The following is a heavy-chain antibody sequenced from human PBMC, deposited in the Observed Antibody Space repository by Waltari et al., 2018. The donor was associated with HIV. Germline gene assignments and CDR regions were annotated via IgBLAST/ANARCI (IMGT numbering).Heavy chain of an antibody. CDR3: ARVPDHYNWNDGVLDY. D-gene: IGHD1-1*01. Sequence: QVQLVQSGAEVKKPGASVKVSCKASGYTFTGSYMPWVRQAPGQGLEWMGWINPNSGGTNYAQKFQGRVTMTRDTSISTAYMELSRLRSDDTAVYYCARVPDHYNWNDGVLDYWGQGTLVTVSS. CDR2: INPNSGGT. V-gene: IGHV1-2*02. CDR1: GYTFTGSY. J-gene: IGHJ4*02.